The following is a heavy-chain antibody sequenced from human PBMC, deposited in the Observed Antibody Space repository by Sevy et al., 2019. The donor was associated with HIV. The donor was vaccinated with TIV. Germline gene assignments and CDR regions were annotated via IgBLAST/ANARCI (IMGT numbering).Heavy chain of an antibody. CDR1: GFTFSKYS. CDR2: FSFGCGKI. V-gene: IGHV3-23*01. CDR3: AREGCTKPHDY. Sequence: GESLNISCAASGFTFSKYSMSWIRQPPGKGLEWVSTFSFGCGKINYADSVKGRFTISRDDSRNTFYLQMNSLRAEDTAIYYCAREGCTKPHDYWGQGTVVTVSS. D-gene: IGHD2-8*01. J-gene: IGHJ4*02.